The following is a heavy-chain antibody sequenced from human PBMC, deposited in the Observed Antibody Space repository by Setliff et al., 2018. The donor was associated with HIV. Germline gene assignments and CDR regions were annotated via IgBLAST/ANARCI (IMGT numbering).Heavy chain of an antibody. Sequence: SETLSLTCIVSRGSISSTSHYWGWVRQSPGRRLEWIGSIYYSGRTYYNPSLKSRVTMSVDTSTNQFSLDLTSVTAADTVVYFCAGDIAPAARLPNVGGPPPPGYYHYMDVWGKGTTVTSP. V-gene: IGHV4-39*07. J-gene: IGHJ6*03. D-gene: IGHD2-8*01. CDR2: IYYSGRT. CDR3: AGDIAPAARLPNVGGPPPPGYYHYMDV. CDR1: RGSISSTSHY.